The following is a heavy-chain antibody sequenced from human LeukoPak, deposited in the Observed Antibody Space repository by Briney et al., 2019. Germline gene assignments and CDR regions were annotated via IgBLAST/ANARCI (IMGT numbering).Heavy chain of an antibody. V-gene: IGHV1-18*01. CDR1: GYTFTNYG. Sequence: ASVSVSCKASGYTFTNYGISWVRQAPGQGLEWMGWISFYNGNTNYAQKFQGRVTMSTDTMTTDTSTSTAYMELRSLRSDDTAVYYCARSRPWSRDAFDIWGQGTMVTVSS. CDR2: ISFYNGNT. CDR3: ARSRPWSRDAFDI. J-gene: IGHJ3*02.